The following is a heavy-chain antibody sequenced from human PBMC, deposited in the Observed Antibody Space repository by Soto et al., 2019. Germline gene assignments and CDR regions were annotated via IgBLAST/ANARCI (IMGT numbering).Heavy chain of an antibody. CDR2: INHSGST. D-gene: IGHD3-3*01. CDR1: GGSFSGYY. CDR3: ARGFHYDFWSGYYTVQGFDP. J-gene: IGHJ5*02. V-gene: IGHV4-34*01. Sequence: SETLSLTCAVYGGSFSGYYWSWIRQPPGKGLEWIGEINHSGSTNYNPSLKSRVTISVDTSKNQFSLKLSSVTAADTAVYYCARGFHYDFWSGYYTVQGFDPWGQGTLVTVSS.